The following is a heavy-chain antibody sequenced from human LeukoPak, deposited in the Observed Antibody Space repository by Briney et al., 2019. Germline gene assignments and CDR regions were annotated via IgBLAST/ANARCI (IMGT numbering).Heavy chain of an antibody. Sequence: SETLSLTCTVSGGSMTSYYWSWIRQPAGKGLEWIGRIFSSGSTNYNPSLESRVTMSVDTSKSQFSLKLSSVTAADTAVYYCSRDYPHDSSGPMPFDIWGQGTMVTVSS. V-gene: IGHV4-4*07. CDR3: SRDYPHDSSGPMPFDI. D-gene: IGHD3-22*01. J-gene: IGHJ3*02. CDR2: IFSSGST. CDR1: GGSMTSYY.